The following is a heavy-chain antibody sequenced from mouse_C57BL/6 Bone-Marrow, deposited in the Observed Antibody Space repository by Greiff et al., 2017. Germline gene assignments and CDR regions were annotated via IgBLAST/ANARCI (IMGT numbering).Heavy chain of an antibody. CDR2: IDPSDSYT. V-gene: IGHV1-50*01. Sequence: QVQLQPPGAELVKPGASVKLSCKASGYTFTSYWMQWVKQRPGQGLEWIGEIDPSDSYTNYNQKFKGKATLTVDTSSSTAYMQLSSLTSEDSAVYYCAKAYYSNYPDYWGQGTTLTVSS. CDR3: AKAYYSNYPDY. D-gene: IGHD2-5*01. CDR1: GYTFTSYW. J-gene: IGHJ2*01.